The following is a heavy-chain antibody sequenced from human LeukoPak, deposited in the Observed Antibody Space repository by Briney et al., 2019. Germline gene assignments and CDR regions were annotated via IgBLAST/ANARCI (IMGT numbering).Heavy chain of an antibody. CDR3: ASRYYYGSGSHPPFDY. Sequence: GGSLRLSCAASGFTFNSYSMNWVRQAPGKGLEWVSSISSSSSYIYYADSVKGRFTISRDNAKNSLYLQMNSLRAEDTAVYYCASRYYYGSGSHPPFDYWGQGTLVTVSS. V-gene: IGHV3-21*01. D-gene: IGHD3-10*01. J-gene: IGHJ4*02. CDR1: GFTFNSYS. CDR2: ISSSSSYI.